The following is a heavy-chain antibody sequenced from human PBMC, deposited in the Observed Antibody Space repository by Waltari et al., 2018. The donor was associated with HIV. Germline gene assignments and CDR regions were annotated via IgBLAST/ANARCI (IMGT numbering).Heavy chain of an antibody. J-gene: IGHJ2*01. CDR3: VKDMGRGGARGFWYFDL. CDR1: GFTFDDGG. Sequence: EVQLVESGGGLVQAGRPLRLSCAASGFTFDDGGRHWVRQTPGKGLEWVSGITWNSGHIDYADSVKGRFTISRDNSKNSLYLQMSNLRPDDTAFYYCVKDMGRGGARGFWYFDLWGRGTLVTVSS. V-gene: IGHV3-9*01. CDR2: ITWNSGHI. D-gene: IGHD1-26*01.